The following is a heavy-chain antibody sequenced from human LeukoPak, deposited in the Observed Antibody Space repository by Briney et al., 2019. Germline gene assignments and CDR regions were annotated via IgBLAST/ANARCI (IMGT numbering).Heavy chain of an antibody. CDR2: IYNDGST. CDR1: GLTVSSSY. Sequence: GGSLRLSCAASGLTVSSSYMSWVRQAPGKGLEWVSIIYNDGSTYYADSMKGRFTISRDNSKNTLYLQVNSLRAEDTTMYYCARNILFAFDIWGQGTMVTVSS. CDR3: ARNILFAFDI. V-gene: IGHV3-53*01. J-gene: IGHJ3*02.